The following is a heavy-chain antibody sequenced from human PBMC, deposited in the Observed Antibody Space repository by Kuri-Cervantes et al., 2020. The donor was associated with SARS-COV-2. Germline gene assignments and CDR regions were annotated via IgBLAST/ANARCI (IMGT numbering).Heavy chain of an antibody. D-gene: IGHD3-3*01. CDR3: ASSGLWSGLYYYYMDV. Sequence: GGSLRLSCAASGFTFSSYAMSWVRQAPGKGLEWVSAISGSGGSTYYADSVKGRFTISRDNSKNTLYLQMNSLRAEDTAVYYCASSGLWSGLYYYYMDVWGKGTTVTVSS. J-gene: IGHJ6*03. CDR2: ISGSGGST. CDR1: GFTFSSYA. V-gene: IGHV3-23*01.